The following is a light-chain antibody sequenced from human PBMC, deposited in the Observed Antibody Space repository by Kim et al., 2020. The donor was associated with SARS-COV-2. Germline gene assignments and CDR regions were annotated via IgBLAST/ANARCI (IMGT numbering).Light chain of an antibody. Sequence: QSVLTQPPSVSGAPGQRVTISCTGSSPNIGAGYDVHWYQQLPGTAPKLLIYGNSNRPSGVPDRFSGSKSGTSASLAITGLQAEDEADYYCQSYDSSLSGWVFGGGTHLTVL. CDR1: SPNIGAGYD. J-gene: IGLJ3*02. V-gene: IGLV1-40*01. CDR2: GNS. CDR3: QSYDSSLSGWV.